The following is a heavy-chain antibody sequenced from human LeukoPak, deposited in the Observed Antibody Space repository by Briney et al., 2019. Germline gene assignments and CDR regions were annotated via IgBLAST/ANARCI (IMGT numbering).Heavy chain of an antibody. CDR1: GFTFSSYW. D-gene: IGHD2-15*01. J-gene: IGHJ4*02. Sequence: GGSLRLSCAASGFTFSSYWMSWVRQAPGKGLEWVANIKQDGSEKYYVDSVKGRFTISRDNAKNSLHLQMNSLRAEDTAVYYCARGGPYCSGGSCAVRYWGQGTLVTVSS. V-gene: IGHV3-7*03. CDR3: ARGGPYCSGGSCAVRY. CDR2: IKQDGSEK.